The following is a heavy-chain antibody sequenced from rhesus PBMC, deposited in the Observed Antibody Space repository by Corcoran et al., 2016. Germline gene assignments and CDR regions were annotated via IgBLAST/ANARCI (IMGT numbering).Heavy chain of an antibody. CDR3: ARDGRITGTTTFDY. CDR2: IYGNSAST. Sequence: QVQLQESGPGVVKPSETLSLTCAVSGGSISDSYRWSWIRQPPGKGLELIGYIYGNSASTNYNPSLKNRVTISKDTSKNQFSLKLSSVTAADTAVYYCARDGRITGTTTFDYWGQGVLVTVSS. D-gene: IGHD1-26*01. CDR1: GGSISDSYR. V-gene: IGHV4S10*01. J-gene: IGHJ4*01.